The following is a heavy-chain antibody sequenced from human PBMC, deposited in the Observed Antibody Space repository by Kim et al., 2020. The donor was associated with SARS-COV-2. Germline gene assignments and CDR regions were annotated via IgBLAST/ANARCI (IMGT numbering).Heavy chain of an antibody. CDR3: AKDIYGDYVLGGMDV. D-gene: IGHD4-17*01. V-gene: IGHV3-30*18. J-gene: IGHJ6*02. CDR2: ISYDGSNK. Sequence: GGSLRLSCAASGFTFSSYGMHWVRQAPGKGLEWVAVISYDGSNKYYADSVKGRFTISRDNSKNTLYLQMNSLRAEDTAVYYCAKDIYGDYVLGGMDVWGQGTTVTVSS. CDR1: GFTFSSYG.